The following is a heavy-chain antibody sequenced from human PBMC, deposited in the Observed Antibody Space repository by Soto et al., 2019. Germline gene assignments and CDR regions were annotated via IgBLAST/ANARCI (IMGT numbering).Heavy chain of an antibody. Sequence: SVKVSCKASGGTFSSYAISWVRQAPGQGLEWMGGIIPMFGTANYAQKLQGRVTITADDSTSTAYMELSGLRSEDTAVYYCARDQGYYDSSGYKGDAFDIWGQGTMVTVSS. CDR1: GGTFSSYA. J-gene: IGHJ3*02. V-gene: IGHV1-69*13. CDR2: IIPMFGTA. D-gene: IGHD3-22*01. CDR3: ARDQGYYDSSGYKGDAFDI.